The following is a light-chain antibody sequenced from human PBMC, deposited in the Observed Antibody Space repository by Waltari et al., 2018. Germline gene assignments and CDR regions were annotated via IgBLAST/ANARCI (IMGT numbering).Light chain of an antibody. V-gene: IGKV3-20*01. CDR1: QSVGSKY. CDR2: GAS. CDR3: QHSAGSPLFT. Sequence: EIVLTQFPGTLSLSPGERVDLSCRASQSVGSKYLAWYQQKPGQAPRLLIYGASSRATGIPDRFSGSGSGTDFTLTINRLEPEDFAVYYCQHSAGSPLFTFGPGTKVDIK. J-gene: IGKJ3*01.